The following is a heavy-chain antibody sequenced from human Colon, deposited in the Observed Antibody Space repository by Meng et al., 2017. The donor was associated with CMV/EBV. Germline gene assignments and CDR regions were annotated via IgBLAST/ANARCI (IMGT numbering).Heavy chain of an antibody. CDR2: ISGSGGET. J-gene: IGHJ5*02. Sequence: GEALKISCAASGFTFSSYAINWVRQAPGKGLEWVSAISGSGGETYYADSGKGRFTISRDNSKNTLYLQMNSLRAEDTAVFYCARDIPFDPWGQGTLVTVSS. V-gene: IGHV3-23*01. CDR3: ARDIPFDP. CDR1: GFTFSSYA.